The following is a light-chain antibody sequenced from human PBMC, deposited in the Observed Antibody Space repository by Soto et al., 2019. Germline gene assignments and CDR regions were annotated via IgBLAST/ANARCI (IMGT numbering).Light chain of an antibody. V-gene: IGLV2-11*01. CDR3: CSYAGSYTYVV. Sequence: QSVLTQPRAVSGSPGQSVTISCTGNRSDVGGYNYVSWYQQHPGKAPKLMIYDVSKRPSGVPDRFSGSKSGNTASLTISGLQAEDEADYYCCSYAGSYTYVVFGGGTKLTVL. CDR1: RSDVGGYNY. CDR2: DVS. J-gene: IGLJ2*01.